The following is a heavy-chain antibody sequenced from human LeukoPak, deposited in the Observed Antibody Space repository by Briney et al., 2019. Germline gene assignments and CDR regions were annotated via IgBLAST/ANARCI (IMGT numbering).Heavy chain of an antibody. V-gene: IGHV3-53*05. J-gene: IGHJ3*02. CDR2: INSGGTT. Sequence: AGGSLRLSCAASGFTVSSNYMNWVRQAPGKGLEWVSVINSGGTTHYADSVKGRFTISRDNSKNTLYLQMNSLRAEDTAVYYCAKVARVSDCSSTSCYYMDAFDIWGQGTMVTVSS. CDR3: AKVARVSDCSSTSCYYMDAFDI. CDR1: GFTVSSNY. D-gene: IGHD2-2*01.